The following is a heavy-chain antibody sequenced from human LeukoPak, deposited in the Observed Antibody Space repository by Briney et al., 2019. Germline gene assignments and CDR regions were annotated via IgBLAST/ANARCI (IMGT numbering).Heavy chain of an antibody. CDR2: ISSSSSYI. CDR3: ARGYGDSAFDP. D-gene: IGHD4-17*01. V-gene: IGHV3-21*01. J-gene: IGHJ5*02. CDR1: GFTFSSYS. Sequence: GGSLRLSCAASGFTFSSYSMNWVRQAPGKGLEWVSSISSSSSYIYHADSVKGRFTISRDNAKNSLYLQMNSLRAEDTAVYYCARGYGDSAFDPWGQGTLVTVSS.